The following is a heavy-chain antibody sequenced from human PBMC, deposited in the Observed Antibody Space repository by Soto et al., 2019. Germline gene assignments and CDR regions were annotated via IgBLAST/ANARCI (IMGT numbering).Heavy chain of an antibody. CDR2: IYYSGST. D-gene: IGHD2-21*02. V-gene: IGHV4-59*01. Sequence: SETLSLTCTVSGGSISSYYWSWIRQPPGKGLEWIGYIYYSGSTNYNPSLKSRVTISVDTSKNQFSLKLSSVTAADTAVYYCARGIGAWVTAIPNWFDPWGQGTLVTVSS. CDR3: ARGIGAWVTAIPNWFDP. CDR1: GGSISSYY. J-gene: IGHJ5*02.